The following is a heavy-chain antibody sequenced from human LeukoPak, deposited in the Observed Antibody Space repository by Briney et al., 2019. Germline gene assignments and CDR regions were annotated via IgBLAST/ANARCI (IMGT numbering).Heavy chain of an antibody. J-gene: IGHJ5*02. V-gene: IGHV5-10-1*01. CDR3: ARHGSMVRLRFDP. D-gene: IGHD3-10*01. CDR2: IDPSDSYT. Sequence: GESLKISCKGSGYSFTNFWINWVRQLPGKGLEWMGRIDPSDSYTNYSPSFQGHVTISADKSISTAYLQWSSLKASDTAMYYCARHGSMVRLRFDPWGQGTLVTVSS. CDR1: GYSFTNFW.